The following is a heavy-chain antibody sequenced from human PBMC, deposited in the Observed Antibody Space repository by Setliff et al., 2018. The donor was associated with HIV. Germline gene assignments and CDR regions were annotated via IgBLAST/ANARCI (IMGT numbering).Heavy chain of an antibody. CDR1: GFTFSSYA. CDR3: ARGPYYNFWSGYYTGEGWFDP. V-gene: IGHV3-30*04. Sequence: PGGSLRLSCAASGFTFSSYAMHWVRQAPGKGLEWVAVISYDGSNKYYADSVKGRFTISRDNSKNTLYLQMNSLRAEDTAVYYCARGPYYNFWSGYYTGEGWFDPWGQGTLVTVSS. D-gene: IGHD3-3*01. CDR2: ISYDGSNK. J-gene: IGHJ5*02.